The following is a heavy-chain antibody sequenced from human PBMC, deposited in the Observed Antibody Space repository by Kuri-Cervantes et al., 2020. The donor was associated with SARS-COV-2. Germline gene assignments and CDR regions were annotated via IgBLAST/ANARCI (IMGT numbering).Heavy chain of an antibody. D-gene: IGHD3-10*01. CDR3: TTGVTMVRGVYYYYGMDV. J-gene: IGHJ6*02. CDR2: IKSKTDGGTT. CDR1: CFTFSNAW. V-gene: IGHV3-15*07. Sequence: FLAAFCFTFSNAWQNWGRQAPGKGPEWVGRIKSKTDGGTTDYAAPVKGRFTISRDDSKNTLYLQMNSLKTEDPAVYCCTTGVTMVRGVYYYYGMDVWGQGTTVTVSS.